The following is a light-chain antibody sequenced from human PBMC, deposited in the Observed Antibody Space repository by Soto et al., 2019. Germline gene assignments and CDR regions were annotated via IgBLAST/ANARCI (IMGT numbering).Light chain of an antibody. CDR1: QSVSSY. Sequence: EIVLTQSPATLSLSPGERATLSCRASQSVSSYFAWYEQKLGQAPKLLIYDASNRSTGIPARFSGSGSVTDFTPTISSLEPEDCAVYYCQHRSNWPPYTCGEGTKLEIK. V-gene: IGKV3-11*01. CDR3: QHRSNWPPYT. J-gene: IGKJ2*01. CDR2: DAS.